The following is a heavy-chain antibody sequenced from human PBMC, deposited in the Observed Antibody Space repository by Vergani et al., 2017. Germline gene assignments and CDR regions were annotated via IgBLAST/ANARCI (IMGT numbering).Heavy chain of an antibody. CDR3: ARFVVAADYFDY. Sequence: QLQLQESGSGLVKPSQTLSLTCAVSGGSISSGGYSWSWIRQPPGKGLEWIGYIYHSGSTYYNPSLRSRVTISVDRSKNQFSLKLSSMTAADTAVYYCARFVVAADYFDYWGQGTLVTVSS. D-gene: IGHD2-15*01. CDR1: GGSISSGGYS. CDR2: IYHSGST. J-gene: IGHJ4*02. V-gene: IGHV4-30-2*01.